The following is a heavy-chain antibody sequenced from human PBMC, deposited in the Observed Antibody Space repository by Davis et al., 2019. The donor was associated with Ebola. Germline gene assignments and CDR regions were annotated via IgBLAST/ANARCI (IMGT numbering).Heavy chain of an antibody. CDR2: IHHSGSY. CDR3: AKIAAAGTAEDY. Sequence: LRLPCAVYGGPFSGYHWSWTRQPPGKGLEWIGEIHHSGSYNHNPALKSRVTISLAKSMNQFSLKLNTMTAADAALYYCAKIAAAGTAEDYWGQGTLVTVSS. CDR1: GGPFSGYH. V-gene: IGHV4-34*01. D-gene: IGHD6-13*01. J-gene: IGHJ4*02.